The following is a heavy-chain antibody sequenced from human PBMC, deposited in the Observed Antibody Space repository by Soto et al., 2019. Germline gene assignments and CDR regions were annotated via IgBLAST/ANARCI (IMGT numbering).Heavy chain of an antibody. CDR1: GFTFSSYA. CDR3: AKAPHNFKYYDSSGYYYDY. Sequence: GGSLRLSCAASGFTFSSYARSWVRQAPGKGLEWVSAISGSGGSTYYADSVKGRFTISRDNSKNTLYLQMNSLRAEDTAVYYCAKAPHNFKYYDSSGYYYDYWGQGTLVTVS. V-gene: IGHV3-23*01. J-gene: IGHJ4*02. CDR2: ISGSGGST. D-gene: IGHD3-22*01.